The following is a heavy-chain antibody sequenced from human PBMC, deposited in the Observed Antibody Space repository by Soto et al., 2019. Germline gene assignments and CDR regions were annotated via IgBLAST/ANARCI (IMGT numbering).Heavy chain of an antibody. J-gene: IGHJ4*02. CDR2: IYYSGST. Sequence: PAETLSLTCTFSGGSISSGDYYWSLIRQPPGKGLEWIGYIYYSGSTYYNPSLKSRVTISVDTSKNQFSLKLSSVTAADTAVYYCARAPQAFAARPFEYWGQGTLVTVSS. V-gene: IGHV4-30-4*01. D-gene: IGHD6-6*01. CDR1: GGSISSGDYY. CDR3: ARAPQAFAARPFEY.